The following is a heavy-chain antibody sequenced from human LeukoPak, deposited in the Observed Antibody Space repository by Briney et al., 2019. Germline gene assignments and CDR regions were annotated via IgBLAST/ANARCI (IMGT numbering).Heavy chain of an antibody. CDR1: GYTFTSYD. CDR3: ARYDY. Sequence: SGKCSCKASGYTFTSYDINWVRQATGQGLEWMGWMNPNSGNTGYAQKIQGRVTMTRNTAKDTADMELSSLRSEDTAVYYCARYDYWGQGTLATVSS. CDR2: MNPNSGNT. J-gene: IGHJ4*02. V-gene: IGHV1-8*01.